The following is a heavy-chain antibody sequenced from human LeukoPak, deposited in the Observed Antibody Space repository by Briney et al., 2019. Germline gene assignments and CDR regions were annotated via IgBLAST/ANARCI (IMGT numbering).Heavy chain of an antibody. J-gene: IGHJ6*02. CDR3: ARVKRQPSAMVRGVIKYYYGMDV. V-gene: IGHV1-46*01. D-gene: IGHD3-10*01. CDR1: GYTFTSYY. Sequence: ASVKVSCKASGYTFTSYYMHWVRQAPGQGLEWMGIINPSGGSTSYAQKFQGRVTMTRDTSISTAYMELSRLRSDDTAVYYCARVKRQPSAMVRGVIKYYYGMDVWGQGTTVTVSS. CDR2: INPSGGST.